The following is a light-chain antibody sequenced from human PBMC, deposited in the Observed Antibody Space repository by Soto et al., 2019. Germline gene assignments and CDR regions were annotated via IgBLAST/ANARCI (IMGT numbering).Light chain of an antibody. V-gene: IGLV2-18*02. CDR3: SSYTISNTYV. CDR1: SSDFGTYNG. CDR2: DVS. Sequence: QSALTQPPSVSGSPGQSPTISCTGPSSDFGTYNGISWYQQPPGTAPKLMIYDVSNRPSGVPDRFSGSKSGNTASLTISGLQAEDEGDYYCSSYTISNTYVFGTGTKLTVL. J-gene: IGLJ1*01.